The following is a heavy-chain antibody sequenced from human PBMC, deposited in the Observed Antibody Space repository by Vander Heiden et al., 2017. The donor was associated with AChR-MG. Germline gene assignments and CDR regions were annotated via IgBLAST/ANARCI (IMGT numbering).Heavy chain of an antibody. CDR3: ARGTPIRWGSGMDV. J-gene: IGHJ6*02. D-gene: IGHD3-10*01. Sequence: QVQLQQSGPGLVKPSQTLSLTCAIAGDSFSSKRAAWNWIRQSPSRGLEWLGRTYYRSKWYNDYAVSVKSRITINPDTSKNQFSLQLNSVTPEDTAVYYCARGTPIRWGSGMDVWGQGTTVTVSS. CDR2: TYYRSKWYN. V-gene: IGHV6-1*01. CDR1: GDSFSSKRAA.